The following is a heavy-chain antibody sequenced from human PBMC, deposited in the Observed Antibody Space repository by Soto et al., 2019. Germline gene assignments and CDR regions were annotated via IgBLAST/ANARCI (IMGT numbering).Heavy chain of an antibody. CDR2: VSSGGNIK. Sequence: QEQLVESGGGVVQPGRSLRLSCSASHFTFRSFGMHWVRQAPGKGLEWVAFVSSGGNIKKSADSLEGRFTISRDNSENTPFLKMNNLRADDTAIYYCARDIGRQVGYNWESDHSDLWGQGTLVTVSS. J-gene: IGHJ5*02. V-gene: IGHV3-33*05. D-gene: IGHD1-1*01. CDR1: HFTFRSFG. CDR3: ARDIGRQVGYNWESDHSDL.